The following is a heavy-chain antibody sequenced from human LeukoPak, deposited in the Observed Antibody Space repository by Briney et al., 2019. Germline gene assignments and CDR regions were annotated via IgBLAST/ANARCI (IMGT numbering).Heavy chain of an antibody. CDR1: GFTFSSYS. CDR3: ARDRDAVTTGIFDY. J-gene: IGHJ4*02. V-gene: IGHV3-21*01. Sequence: RGCLRLSCAASGFTFSSYSMKWVRQAPGKGLEWVSSISSSSSYIYYADSVKGRFTISRDNAKNSLYLQMNSLRAEDTAVYYCARDRDAVTTGIFDYWGQGTLVTVSS. CDR2: ISSSSSYI. D-gene: IGHD4-17*01.